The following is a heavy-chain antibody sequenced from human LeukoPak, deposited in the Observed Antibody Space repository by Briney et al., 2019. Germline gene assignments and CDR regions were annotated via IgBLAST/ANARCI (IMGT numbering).Heavy chain of an antibody. CDR1: GSTTSDYY. J-gene: IGHJ6*02. V-gene: IGHV3-11*06. Sequence: GGSLRPSCAASGSTTSDYYRSWMRLAQGMGVGWVSYISSSSSYTNYADSVKGRFTISRDNAKNSLYLQMNSLRAEDTAVYYCARPGYSSSRYGMDVWGQGTTVTVSS. CDR2: ISSSSSYT. CDR3: ARPGYSSSRYGMDV. D-gene: IGHD6-13*01.